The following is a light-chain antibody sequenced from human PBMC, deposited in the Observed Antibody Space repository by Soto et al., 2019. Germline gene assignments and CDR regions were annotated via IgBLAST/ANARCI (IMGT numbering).Light chain of an antibody. CDR2: EVT. Sequence: QSALTQPASVSGSPGQSITISCTGTSSDVGGYNYVSWYQQHPGKAPKLMIYEVTNRPSGISNRFSGSKSGNTASLTISGLQVDDEADYYCSSYTTTNTYVFGTGTKVTV. CDR1: SSDVGGYNY. CDR3: SSYTTTNTYV. J-gene: IGLJ1*01. V-gene: IGLV2-14*01.